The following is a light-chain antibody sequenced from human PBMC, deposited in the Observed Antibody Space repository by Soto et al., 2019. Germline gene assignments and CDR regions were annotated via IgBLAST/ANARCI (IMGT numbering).Light chain of an antibody. J-gene: IGLJ1*01. Sequence: QSALTQPASVSGSPGQSITISCTGTSSDIGTYKLVSWYQHYPCKAPKLMIYEGIKRPSGVSNRFSGSKSGNTGFLTISGLQAEDEADYYCCSYAGSGTDNYVFGSGTKVTVL. V-gene: IGLV2-23*01. CDR2: EGI. CDR1: SSDIGTYKL. CDR3: CSYAGSGTDNYV.